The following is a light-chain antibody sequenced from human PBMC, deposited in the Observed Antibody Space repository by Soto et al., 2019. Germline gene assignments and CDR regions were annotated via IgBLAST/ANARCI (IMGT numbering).Light chain of an antibody. J-gene: IGKJ1*01. CDR2: GAS. CDR1: QSVSSSF. CDR3: QQYVSSPCA. Sequence: EIVFAQSPGTLSLSPGESATLSCRASQSVSSSFLAWYQQKAGQAPRLLIYGASRRATGIPDRFSGSGSGTDFTLTISRXEPEDFAVYYCQQYVSSPCAFGQGTKVDIK. V-gene: IGKV3-20*01.